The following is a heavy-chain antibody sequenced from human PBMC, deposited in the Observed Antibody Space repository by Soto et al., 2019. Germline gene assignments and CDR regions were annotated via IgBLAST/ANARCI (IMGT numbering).Heavy chain of an antibody. V-gene: IGHV3-53*01. D-gene: IGHD4-17*01. CDR2: IYSGGAT. CDR3: ARVDYGDYGWYFDL. J-gene: IGHJ2*01. CDR1: GFTVTNKY. Sequence: EVQLVESGGGLIQPGGSLRLSCAASGFTVTNKYMTWVRQAPGKGLEWVSLIYSGGATSYADSVKGRFTISRDNSKDILYLQMNSLRAEDTAVYYCARVDYGDYGWYFDLWCRGTLVTVSS.